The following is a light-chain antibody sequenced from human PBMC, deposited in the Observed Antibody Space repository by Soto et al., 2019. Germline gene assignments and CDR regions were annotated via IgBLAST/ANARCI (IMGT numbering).Light chain of an antibody. J-gene: IGKJ5*01. CDR1: LNMTRF. CDR3: LQHSGYSIT. CDR2: DAS. V-gene: IGKV3-11*01. Sequence: EIVLTQSPATLSLSPGERATLSCRASLNMTRFLAWYQRTPGQAPRLLIYDASSRASGIPARFAGSGSGTEFTLTISSLEPEDFATYYCLQHSGYSITFGQGTRLEIK.